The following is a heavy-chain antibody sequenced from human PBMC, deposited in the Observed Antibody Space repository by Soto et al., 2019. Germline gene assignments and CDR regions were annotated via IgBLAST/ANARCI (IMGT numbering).Heavy chain of an antibody. J-gene: IGHJ4*02. Sequence: GSLRLSCAASGFTFSSYAMSWVRQAPGKGLECVSTISGSGGTTYYADSVKGRFTISRDNSKNTLYLQMNSLRAEDTAVYYCARAETYYDFWSGYYTVPAFDYWGQGTQVTVSS. V-gene: IGHV3-23*01. CDR2: ISGSGGTT. CDR1: GFTFSSYA. D-gene: IGHD3-3*01. CDR3: ARAETYYDFWSGYYTVPAFDY.